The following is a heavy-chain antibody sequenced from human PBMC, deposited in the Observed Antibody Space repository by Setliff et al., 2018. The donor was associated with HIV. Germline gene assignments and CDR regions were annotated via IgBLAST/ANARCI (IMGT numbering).Heavy chain of an antibody. CDR3: ARRGSQIHWYFDL. J-gene: IGHJ2*01. D-gene: IGHD2-15*01. CDR1: GGTFSNYA. V-gene: IGHV1-69*13. CDR2: IIPIFGTA. Sequence: ASVKVSCKASGGTFSNYAISWVRQAPGQGLEWMGGIIPIFGTANYAQTFQGRVTITADESTNTAYMDLSSLRSEDTAVYYCARRGSQIHWYFDLWGRGTLVTVSS.